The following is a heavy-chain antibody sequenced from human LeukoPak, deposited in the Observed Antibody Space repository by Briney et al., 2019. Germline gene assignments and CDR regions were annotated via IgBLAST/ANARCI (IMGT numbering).Heavy chain of an antibody. Sequence: SETLSLTCAVYGGSFSGYYWSWIRQPPGKGLEWIGEINHSGSTNYNPSLKSRVTISVDTSKNQFSLKLSSVTAADTAVYYCARGQYYYMDVWGKGTTDTVSS. CDR2: INHSGST. CDR1: GGSFSGYY. CDR3: ARGQYYYMDV. V-gene: IGHV4-34*01. J-gene: IGHJ6*03.